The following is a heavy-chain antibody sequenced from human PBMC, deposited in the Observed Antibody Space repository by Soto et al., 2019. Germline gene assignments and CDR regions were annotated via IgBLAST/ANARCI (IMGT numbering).Heavy chain of an antibody. CDR2: INLYNGKT. D-gene: IGHD4-17*01. V-gene: IGHV1-18*01. Sequence: QVHLVQSGTEVKQPGASVKVSCKASGYIFSTYGISWARQAPGQRLEWMGWINLYNGKTKYAQKVQDRVTMTRDTSTTAVYMDLRSLRSDDTAVYFCVRDRVAFADYDVPYYDGLDVWGQGTTVTVSS. CDR1: GYIFSTYG. CDR3: VRDRVAFADYDVPYYDGLDV. J-gene: IGHJ6*02.